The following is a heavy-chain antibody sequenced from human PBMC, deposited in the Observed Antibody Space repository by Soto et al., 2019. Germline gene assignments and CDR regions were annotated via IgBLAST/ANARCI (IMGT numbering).Heavy chain of an antibody. Sequence: VGSLRLSGAPSGFTFSSYAMSWVRQAPGKGLEWVSAIGGSGGSTYYADSVKGRYNISRDNSMNTLYLQMNSLRAEDTAVYYCAKATYYDSSYGGCPMDVWGQGTTVTVSS. J-gene: IGHJ6*02. CDR3: AKATYYDSSYGGCPMDV. CDR1: GFTFSSYA. D-gene: IGHD3-22*01. V-gene: IGHV3-23*01. CDR2: IGGSGGST.